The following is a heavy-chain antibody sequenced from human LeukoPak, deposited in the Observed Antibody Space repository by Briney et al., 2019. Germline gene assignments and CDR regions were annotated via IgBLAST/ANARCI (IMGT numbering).Heavy chain of an antibody. CDR1: GFTFSNYA. V-gene: IGHV3-23*01. CDR3: AKGRDGYNPDY. J-gene: IGHJ4*02. CDR2: ISGSGGST. Sequence: QPGGSLRLSCAASGFTFSNYAMTWVRQAPGKGLEWVSAISGSGGSTYYADSVKGRFTISRDNSKNTLYMHMNSLRAEDTAIYYCAKGRDGYNPDYWGQGSLVTVSS. D-gene: IGHD5-24*01.